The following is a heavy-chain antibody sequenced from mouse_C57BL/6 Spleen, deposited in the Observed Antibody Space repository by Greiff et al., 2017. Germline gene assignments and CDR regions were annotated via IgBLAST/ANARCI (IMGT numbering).Heavy chain of an antibody. D-gene: IGHD1-1*01. CDR3: ARNYYGSPDYFDY. Sequence: EVQLQQSGPELVKPGASVKISCKASGYTFTDYYMNWVKQSHGKSLEWIGDINPNNGGTSYNQKFKGKATLTVDKSSSTAYMELRSLTSEDSAVYYCARNYYGSPDYFDYWGQGTTLTVSS. CDR2: INPNNGGT. V-gene: IGHV1-26*01. J-gene: IGHJ2*01. CDR1: GYTFTDYY.